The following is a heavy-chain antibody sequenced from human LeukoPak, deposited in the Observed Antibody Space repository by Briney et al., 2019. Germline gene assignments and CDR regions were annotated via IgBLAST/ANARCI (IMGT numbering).Heavy chain of an antibody. CDR2: INSDGSSA. J-gene: IGHJ6*03. V-gene: IGHV3-74*01. CDR3: ARVPRFGDLFPIYYYYYYMDV. Sequence: PGGSLRLSCAASGFTFSNYWMHWVRQAPGEGLVWVSRINSDGSSASHADSVKGRFTISRDNAKNTLYLQMNSLRAEDTAVYYCARVPRFGDLFPIYYYYYYMDVWGKGTTVTVSS. CDR1: GFTFSNYW. D-gene: IGHD3-10*01.